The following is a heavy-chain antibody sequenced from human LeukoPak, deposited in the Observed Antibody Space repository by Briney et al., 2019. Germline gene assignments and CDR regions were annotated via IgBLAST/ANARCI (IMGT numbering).Heavy chain of an antibody. CDR1: GFSFSSYA. Sequence: PGRSLRLSCAASGFSFSSYAMHWVRQAPGKGLEWVAVISYDGSNKYYADSVKDRFTISRDNSKNTLYLQMNSLRAEDTAVYYCARADYYDSSGYYGFDYWGQGTLVTVSS. D-gene: IGHD3-22*01. J-gene: IGHJ4*02. CDR2: ISYDGSNK. V-gene: IGHV3-30-3*01. CDR3: ARADYYDSSGYYGFDY.